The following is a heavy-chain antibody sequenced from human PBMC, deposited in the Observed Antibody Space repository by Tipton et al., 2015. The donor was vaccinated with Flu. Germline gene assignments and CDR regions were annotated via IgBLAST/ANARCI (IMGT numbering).Heavy chain of an antibody. V-gene: IGHV4-38-2*02. J-gene: IGHJ4*02. Sequence: TLSLTCTVSGYSISSGYYWGWIRQPPGKGLEWIGSIYHSGSTYYNPSLKSRVTISVDTSKNQFSLKLSSVTAADTAVYYCARDWATVIPGPFDYWGQGTLVTVSS. CDR1: GYSISSGYY. CDR3: ARDWATVIPGPFDY. CDR2: IYHSGST. D-gene: IGHD4-17*01.